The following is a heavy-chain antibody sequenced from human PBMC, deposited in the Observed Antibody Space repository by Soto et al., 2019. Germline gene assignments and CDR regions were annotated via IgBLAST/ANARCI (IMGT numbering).Heavy chain of an antibody. CDR1: GFTFSSYA. CDR2: ISGSGGST. CDR3: AKSVHGHSVVVTALDY. Sequence: GGSLRLSCAASGFTFSSYAMSWVRQAPGKGLEWVSAISGSGGSTYYADSVKGRFTISRDNSKNTLYLQMNSLRAEDTAVYYCAKSVHGHSVVVTALDYWGQGTLVTVSS. V-gene: IGHV3-23*01. D-gene: IGHD2-21*02. J-gene: IGHJ4*02.